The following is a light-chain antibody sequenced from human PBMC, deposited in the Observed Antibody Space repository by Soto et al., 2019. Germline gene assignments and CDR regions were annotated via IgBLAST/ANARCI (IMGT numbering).Light chain of an antibody. CDR3: QQYGSSGT. J-gene: IGKJ1*01. CDR1: QSVSRN. CDR2: DAS. V-gene: IGKV3-20*01. Sequence: EIVMTQSPGTLSVSPGERATLSCRASQSVSRNLAWYQQRPGQAPRLLIYDASNRATGIPDRFSGSGSGTDFTLTISRLEPEDFAVYYCQQYGSSGTFGQGTKVDIK.